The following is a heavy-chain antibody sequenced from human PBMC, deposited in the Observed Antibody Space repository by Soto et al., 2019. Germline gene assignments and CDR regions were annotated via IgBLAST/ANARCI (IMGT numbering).Heavy chain of an antibody. D-gene: IGHD5-18*01. CDR1: GTSVSNYY. V-gene: IGHV4-4*07. Sequence: SETLSLTCSVSGTSVSNYYWSWIRQPTGKGLEHIGRIYTSGSTSYNPSLKGRVTMSMDTSQTQIYLNLTSVTAADTAVYYCARGGIQLSYAFDYWGQGIQVTVSS. J-gene: IGHJ4*02. CDR3: ARGGIQLSYAFDY. CDR2: IYTSGST.